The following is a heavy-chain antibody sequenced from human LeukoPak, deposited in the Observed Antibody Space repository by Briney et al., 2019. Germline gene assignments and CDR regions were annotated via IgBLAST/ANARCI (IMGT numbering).Heavy chain of an antibody. CDR3: AKETLTRGWYNAFPGFDY. CDR2: ISGSGGST. Sequence: GGSLRLSCAASGFTFSSYAMSWVRQAPGKGLEWVSAISGSGGSTYYADSVKGRFTISRDNSKNTLYLQMNSLRAEDTAVYYCAKETLTRGWYNAFPGFDYWGQGTLVTVSS. J-gene: IGHJ4*02. CDR1: GFTFSSYA. V-gene: IGHV3-23*01. D-gene: IGHD1-14*01.